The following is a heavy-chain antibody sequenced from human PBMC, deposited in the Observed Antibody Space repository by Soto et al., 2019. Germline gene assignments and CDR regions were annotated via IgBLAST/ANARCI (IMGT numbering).Heavy chain of an antibody. CDR3: GRDGALEDTAVVDF. CDR2: IWYDGSNK. D-gene: IGHD5-18*01. CDR1: GFTFSTYS. J-gene: IGHJ4*02. V-gene: IGHV3-33*01. Sequence: QVQLVDSGGGVVQPGKSLRLSCAASGFTFSTYSMHWVLPAPGKGLEWVAVIWYDGSNKYHGDSLKGRFTISRDNSKNTLYLPIHNLRAEDTAVYYCGRDGALEDTAVVDFWGQGTLVTVSS.